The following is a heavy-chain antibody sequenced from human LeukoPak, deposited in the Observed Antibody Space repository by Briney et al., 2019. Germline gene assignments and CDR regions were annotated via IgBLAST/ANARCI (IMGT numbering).Heavy chain of an antibody. CDR3: ARSYSSSSNWFDP. Sequence: GASVKVSCKASGGTFSSYVISWVRQXPGQGXXXXGGIIPIFXXXXXXXXXXXXXTIXXXXXXXXXXXEXSSXRSEDTAVYYCARSYSSSSNWFDPWGQGTLVTVSS. J-gene: IGHJ5*02. D-gene: IGHD6-6*01. CDR1: GGTFSSYV. CDR2: IIPIFXXX. V-gene: IGHV1-69*13.